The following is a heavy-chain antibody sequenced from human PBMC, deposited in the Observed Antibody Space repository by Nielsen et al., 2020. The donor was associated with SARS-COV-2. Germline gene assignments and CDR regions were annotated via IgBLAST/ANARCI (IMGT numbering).Heavy chain of an antibody. CDR2: ISAYNGNT. CDR1: GYTFTSYA. Sequence: SVKVSCKASGYTFTSYAMHWVRQAPGQRLEWMGWISAYNGNTNYAQKLQGRVTMTTDTSTSTAYMELRSLRSDDTAVYYCARDHSSSWYSGRYYYMDVWGKGTTVTVSS. V-gene: IGHV1-18*01. J-gene: IGHJ6*03. CDR3: ARDHSSSWYSGRYYYMDV. D-gene: IGHD6-13*01.